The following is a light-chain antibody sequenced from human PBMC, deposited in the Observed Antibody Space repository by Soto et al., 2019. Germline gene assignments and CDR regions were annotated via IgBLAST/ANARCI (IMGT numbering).Light chain of an antibody. CDR2: AAS. V-gene: IGKV1-39*01. J-gene: IGKJ2*01. CDR3: QQSYSSPYT. Sequence: DIQMTQSPSSLSASVGDRVTITCRASQSISTYLNWYQQKPGKAPKVLIFAASSLQSGVPLRFSGSGSGTDFTLTISSLQPEDFATYYCQQSYSSPYTFGQGTNLEIK. CDR1: QSISTY.